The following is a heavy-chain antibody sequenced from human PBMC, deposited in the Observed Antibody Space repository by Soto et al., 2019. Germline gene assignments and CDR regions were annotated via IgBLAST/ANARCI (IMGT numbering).Heavy chain of an antibody. J-gene: IGHJ6*03. V-gene: IGHV4-39*01. CDR3: ARHTSTIFGVVIVYYYYYMDV. D-gene: IGHD3-3*01. CDR2: MYYSGST. Sequence: SETLSLTCTVSGGSISSSSYYWGWIRQPPGKGLEWIGSMYYSGSTYYNPSLKSRVTISVDTSKNQLSLKLSFVTASDTAVYYCARHTSTIFGVVIVYYYYYMDVWGKGTTVTVSS. CDR1: GGSISSSSYY.